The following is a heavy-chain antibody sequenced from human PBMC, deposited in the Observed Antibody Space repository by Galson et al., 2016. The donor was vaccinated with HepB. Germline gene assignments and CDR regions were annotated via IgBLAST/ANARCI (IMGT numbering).Heavy chain of an antibody. CDR3: AKEDGSYFDY. D-gene: IGHD1-26*01. CDR1: GFTFSTYA. V-gene: IGHV3-23*01. CDR2: ISAIGSATVHYT. J-gene: IGHJ4*02. Sequence: SLRLSCAASGFTFSTYAMNWVRQAPGKGLEWVSAISAIGSATVHYTYYTDSVKGRFTISRDNSKNTLYLQVNSLRAEDTAVYYCAKEDGSYFDYWGQGTLVTVSS.